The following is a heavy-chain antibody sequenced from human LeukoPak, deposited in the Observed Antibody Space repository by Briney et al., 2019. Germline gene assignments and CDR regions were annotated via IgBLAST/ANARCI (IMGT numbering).Heavy chain of an antibody. Sequence: HPGGSLRLSCAASGFTFSSYAMHWVRQAPGKGLEWVAVISYDGSNKYYADSVKGRFTISRDNSKNTLYLQMNSLRAEDTAVYYCARGWCSSTSCSHFDYWGQGTLVTVSS. CDR2: ISYDGSNK. CDR3: ARGWCSSTSCSHFDY. CDR1: GFTFSSYA. V-gene: IGHV3-30-3*01. J-gene: IGHJ4*02. D-gene: IGHD2-2*01.